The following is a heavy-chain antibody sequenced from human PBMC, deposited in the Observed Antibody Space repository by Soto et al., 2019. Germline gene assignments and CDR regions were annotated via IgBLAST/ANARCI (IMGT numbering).Heavy chain of an antibody. CDR3: ARHGDTDSLRTWCEP. CDR1: GGSISSRNRY. V-gene: IGHV4-39*01. J-gene: IGHJ5*02. D-gene: IGHD5-18*01. Sequence: SETLSLTCTVSGGSISSRNRYWGWLLHPPGRGLEWIGSTYESVSSDYNPSLKSRVTMSVDMSKNQFSLKINSVTAADTAMYLCARHGDTDSLRTWCEPWGKGNMVIVST. CDR2: TYESVSS.